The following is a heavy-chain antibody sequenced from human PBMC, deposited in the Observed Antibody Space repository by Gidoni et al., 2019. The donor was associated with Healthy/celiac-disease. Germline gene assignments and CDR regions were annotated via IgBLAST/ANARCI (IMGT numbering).Heavy chain of an antibody. CDR3: AKFGTVTLPAPRY. D-gene: IGHD4-17*01. J-gene: IGHJ4*02. V-gene: IGHV3-23*01. CDR2: ISGSGGST. CDR1: GFTFSRYA. Sequence: EVQLLESGGGLVQRGGSLRLSCAASGFTFSRYAMGWVRQAPGKGLEWVSAISGSGGSTYYADSVKGRFTISRDNSKNTLYLQMNSLRAEDTAVYYCAKFGTVTLPAPRYWGQGTLVTVSS.